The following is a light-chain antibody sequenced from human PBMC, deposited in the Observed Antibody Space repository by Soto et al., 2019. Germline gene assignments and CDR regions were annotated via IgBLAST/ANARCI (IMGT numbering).Light chain of an antibody. Sequence: EIVLTQSPATLSWSPGERATLSCRASQSVSSYLAWYQQKPGQAPRLLFYDASNRATGIPARFSGSGSGTDFTLTISSLEPEDFAVYYCQQRSNWPITFGEGTRLEIK. CDR3: QQRSNWPIT. CDR2: DAS. CDR1: QSVSSY. V-gene: IGKV3-11*01. J-gene: IGKJ5*01.